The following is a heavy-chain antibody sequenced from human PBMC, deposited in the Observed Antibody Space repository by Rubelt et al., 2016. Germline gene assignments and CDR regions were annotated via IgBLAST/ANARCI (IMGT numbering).Heavy chain of an antibody. CDR2: ISSSSSTI. CDR3: ARHAHVVPAGNPILYYFDY. Sequence: GLEWVSYISSSSSTIYYADSVKGRFTISRDNAKNSLYLQMNSLRAEDTAVYYCARHAHVVPAGNPILYYFDYWGQGTLVTVSS. D-gene: IGHD2-2*01. J-gene: IGHJ4*02. V-gene: IGHV3-11*04.